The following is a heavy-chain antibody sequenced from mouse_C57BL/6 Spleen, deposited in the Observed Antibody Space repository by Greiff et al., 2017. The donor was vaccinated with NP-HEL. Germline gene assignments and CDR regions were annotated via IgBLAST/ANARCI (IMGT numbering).Heavy chain of an antibody. J-gene: IGHJ3*01. CDR2: ISSGGDYI. V-gene: IGHV5-9-1*02. CDR1: GFTFSSYA. CDR3: TRPAQATGFAY. D-gene: IGHD3-2*02. Sequence: DVHLVESGEGLVKPGGSLKLSCAASGFTFSSYAMSWVRQTPEKRLEWVAYISSGGDYIYYADTVKGRFTISRDNARNTLYLQMSSLKSEDTAMYYCTRPAQATGFAYWGQGTLVTVSA.